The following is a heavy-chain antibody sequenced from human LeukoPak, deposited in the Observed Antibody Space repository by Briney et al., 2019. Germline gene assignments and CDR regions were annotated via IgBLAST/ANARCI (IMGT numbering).Heavy chain of an antibody. Sequence: GRSLRLSCAASGFIVSSNYMSWVRQAPGKGLEWVSVIYSGDSTYYADSVKGRFTISRDNSKNTLYLQMNSLRAEDTAVYYCARGRAMTRYLYWGQGTLVTVSS. V-gene: IGHV3-53*01. J-gene: IGHJ4*02. CDR1: GFIVSSNY. CDR2: IYSGDST. CDR3: ARGRAMTRYLY. D-gene: IGHD4-11*01.